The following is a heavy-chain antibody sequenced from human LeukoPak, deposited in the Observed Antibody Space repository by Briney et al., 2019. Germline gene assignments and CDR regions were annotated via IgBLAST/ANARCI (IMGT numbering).Heavy chain of an antibody. CDR3: ARALAAAGNIYYYYMDV. V-gene: IGHV3-21*01. CDR2: ISSSSSYI. D-gene: IGHD6-13*01. CDR1: GFTFSSYD. Sequence: GGSLRLSCAASGFTFSSYDMTWVRQASGRGLEWVSSISSSSSYIYYADSVKGRFTISRDNAKNSLYLQMNSLRAEDTAVYYCARALAAAGNIYYYYMDVWGKGTTVTVSS. J-gene: IGHJ6*03.